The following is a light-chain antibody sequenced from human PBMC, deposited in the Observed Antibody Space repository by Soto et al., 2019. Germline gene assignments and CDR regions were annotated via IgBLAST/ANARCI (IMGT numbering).Light chain of an antibody. J-gene: IGLJ2*01. CDR2: EDN. Sequence: QSVLTQPPSASGSPGQSVAISCTGTSSDVGGYNYVSWYQQHPGKAPKLMIYEDNSRPSGVSNRFSGSKSGNTASLTISGLQAEDEANYYCSSYTDNILFGGGTKLTVL. CDR3: SSYTDNIL. CDR1: SSDVGGYNY. V-gene: IGLV2-8*01.